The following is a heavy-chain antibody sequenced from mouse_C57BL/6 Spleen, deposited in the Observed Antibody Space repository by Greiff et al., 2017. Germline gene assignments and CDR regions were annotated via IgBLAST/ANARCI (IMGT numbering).Heavy chain of an antibody. V-gene: IGHV1-69*01. CDR1: GYTFTSYW. CDR2: VDPSDSYT. Sequence: QVQLQQPGAELVMPGASVKLSCKASGYTFTSYWMHWVKQRPGQGLEWIGEVDPSDSYTNYNQKFKGKSTLTVDKSSSTAYMQLSSLTSEDSAVYYCARGGYYGSSYAWFAYWGQETLVTVSA. J-gene: IGHJ3*01. D-gene: IGHD1-1*01. CDR3: ARGGYYGSSYAWFAY.